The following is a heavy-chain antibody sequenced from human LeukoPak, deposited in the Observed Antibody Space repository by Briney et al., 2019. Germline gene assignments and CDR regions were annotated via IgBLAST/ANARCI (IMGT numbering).Heavy chain of an antibody. J-gene: IGHJ4*02. CDR2: IYASGST. CDR3: ARDIGYSVIN. D-gene: IGHD5/OR15-5a*01. CDR1: GGSISSYY. Sequence: SETLSLTGAVSGGSISSYYWNWIRQPAGKGLEWIGRIYASGSTNNPSLKSRVTMSLDTSKNQFSLKLSSVTAADTAVYYCARDIGYSVINWGQGTLVTVSS. V-gene: IGHV4-4*07.